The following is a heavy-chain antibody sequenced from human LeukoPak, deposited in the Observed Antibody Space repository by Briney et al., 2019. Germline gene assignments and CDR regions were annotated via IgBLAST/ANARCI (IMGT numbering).Heavy chain of an antibody. CDR2: INPNSGGT. CDR1: GYTFTGFF. V-gene: IGHV1-2*02. CDR3: ARGSGNSWLWDY. J-gene: IGHJ4*02. Sequence: ASVKVSCETSGYTFTGFFMHWVRQAPGQGLEWMGWINPNSGGTNYAQKFQGRVTMTRDTSISTAYMELSRLRSYDTAVYYCARGSGNSWLWDYWGQRTLVTVSS. D-gene: IGHD6-13*01.